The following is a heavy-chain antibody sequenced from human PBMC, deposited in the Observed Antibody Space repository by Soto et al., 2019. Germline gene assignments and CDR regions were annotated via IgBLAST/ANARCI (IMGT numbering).Heavy chain of an antibody. D-gene: IGHD6-19*01. CDR3: AKERSSGWSFDY. CDR2: LSGSGVST. CDR1: GFTFSNYA. Sequence: GSLRLSCAASGFTFSNYAMTWVRQAPGKGLEWVSALSGSGVSTYYADSVMGRFTISRDNSKNTVYLQMNSLRAEDTAVFYCAKERSSGWSFDYWGQGTLVTVSS. V-gene: IGHV3-23*01. J-gene: IGHJ4*02.